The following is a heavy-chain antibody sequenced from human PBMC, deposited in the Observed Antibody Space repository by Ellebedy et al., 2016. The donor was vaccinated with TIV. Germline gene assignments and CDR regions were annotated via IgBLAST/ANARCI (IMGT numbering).Heavy chain of an antibody. J-gene: IGHJ3*02. D-gene: IGHD3-22*01. CDR3: ANHLDRSGRPVGFAI. V-gene: IGHV3-23*01. Sequence: GESLKISCAASGFTFSTIALSWVRQAPGKGLEWVSAISADGGKTYYTDSVRGRVPISRDNSKSMLYLQANSLRAEETAIYDCANHLDRSGRPVGFAIWGQGTVVTVSS. CDR1: GFTFSTIA. CDR2: ISADGGKT.